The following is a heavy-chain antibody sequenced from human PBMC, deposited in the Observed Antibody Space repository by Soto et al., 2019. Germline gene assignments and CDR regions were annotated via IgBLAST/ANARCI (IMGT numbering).Heavy chain of an antibody. V-gene: IGHV1-3*01. Sequence: GASVKVSCKASGYTFTSYAMHWVRQAPGQRLEWMGWINAGNGNTKYSQRFQGRVTITRDTSASTAYMELSSLRSEDTAVYYCASNTKVYYGSGIPPLWYYYYYMDVWGKGTTVTVSS. CDR2: INAGNGNT. CDR3: ASNTKVYYGSGIPPLWYYYYYMDV. J-gene: IGHJ6*03. CDR1: GYTFTSYA. D-gene: IGHD3-10*01.